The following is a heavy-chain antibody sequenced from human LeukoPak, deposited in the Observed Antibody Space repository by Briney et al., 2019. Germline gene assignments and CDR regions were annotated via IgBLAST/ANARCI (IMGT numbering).Heavy chain of an antibody. J-gene: IGHJ3*02. D-gene: IGHD6-19*01. CDR1: GGSISSYY. CDR3: ARDRGSGWYDAFDI. Sequence: SETLSLTCTVSGGSISSYYWSWIRQPPGKGLEWIGYIYYSGSTNYNPSLKSRVTISVDTSKNQFSLKLSSVTAADTAVYYCARDRGSGWYDAFDIWGQGTRVTVSS. V-gene: IGHV4-59*01. CDR2: IYYSGST.